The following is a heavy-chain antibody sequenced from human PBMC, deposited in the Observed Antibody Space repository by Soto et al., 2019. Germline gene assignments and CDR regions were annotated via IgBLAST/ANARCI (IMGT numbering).Heavy chain of an antibody. V-gene: IGHV3-23*01. CDR3: AISGLWELPYYYYGMDV. D-gene: IGHD3-10*01. CDR1: GFTFSSYA. Sequence: HGGSLRLSCAASGFTFSSYAMSWVRQAPGKGLEWVSAISGSGGSTYYADSVKGRFTISRDNSKNTLYLQMNSLRAEDTAVYYCAISGLWELPYYYYGMDVWGQGTTVTVSS. CDR2: ISGSGGST. J-gene: IGHJ6*02.